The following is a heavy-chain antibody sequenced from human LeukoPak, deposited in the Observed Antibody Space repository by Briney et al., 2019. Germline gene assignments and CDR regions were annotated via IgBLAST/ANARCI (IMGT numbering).Heavy chain of an antibody. J-gene: IGHJ4*02. CDR3: ARAGLEWLANFDY. CDR1: GGSISSGGYY. V-gene: IGHV4-31*03. Sequence: PSETLSLTCTVSGGSISSGGYYWSWIRQHPGKGLEWIGYIYYSGSTYYNPSLKSRVTISVDTSKNQLSLKLSSVTAADTAVYYCARAGLEWLANFDYWGQGTLVTVSS. CDR2: IYYSGST. D-gene: IGHD3-3*01.